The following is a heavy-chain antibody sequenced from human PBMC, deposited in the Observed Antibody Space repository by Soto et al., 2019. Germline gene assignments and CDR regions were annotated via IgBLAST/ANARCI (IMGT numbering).Heavy chain of an antibody. CDR3: ARDFGYDDV. CDR1: GFTFSNYN. Sequence: GGSLRLSCAASGFTFSNYNMNWVRQAPGKGLEWVSHIGGARSTAIYYADSVKGRFTISRDNAENSLFLQMNGLRDEDTAVYYCARDFGYDDVWGQGTTVTVSS. J-gene: IGHJ6*02. V-gene: IGHV3-48*02. D-gene: IGHD3-22*01. CDR2: IGGARSTAI.